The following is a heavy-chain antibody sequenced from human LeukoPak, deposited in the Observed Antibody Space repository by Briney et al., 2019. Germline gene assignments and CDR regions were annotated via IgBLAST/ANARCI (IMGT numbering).Heavy chain of an antibody. CDR1: GFTFSNNW. V-gene: IGHV3-74*01. CDR3: AMIKEG. D-gene: IGHD3-22*01. J-gene: IGHJ4*02. Sequence: GGSLRLSCAASGFTFSNNWMHWVRQAPGKGLVWVSRINSDGRTTTYADSVKGRFTISRHNAKNTLYLQMNSLRAEDTAVYYCAMIKEGWGQGTLVTVSS. CDR2: INSDGRTT.